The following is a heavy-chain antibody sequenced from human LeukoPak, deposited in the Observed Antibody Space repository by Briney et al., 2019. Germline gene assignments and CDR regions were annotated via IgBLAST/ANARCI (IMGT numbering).Heavy chain of an antibody. CDR2: IYSGGST. J-gene: IGHJ4*02. D-gene: IGHD3-16*02. Sequence: GGSLRLSCAASGFTVSSNYMSRVRQAPGKGLEWVSVIYSGGSTYYADSVKGRFTISRDNSKNTLYLQMNSLRAEDTAVYYCARGVRGLPYYFDYWGQGTLVTVSS. V-gene: IGHV3-66*01. CDR1: GFTVSSNY. CDR3: ARGVRGLPYYFDY.